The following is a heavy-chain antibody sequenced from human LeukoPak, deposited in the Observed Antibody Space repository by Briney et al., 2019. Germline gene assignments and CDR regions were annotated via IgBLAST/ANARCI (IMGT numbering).Heavy chain of an antibody. V-gene: IGHV3-33*01. CDR3: ARDRLGTSLDAFDI. CDR1: GFTFSSYG. D-gene: IGHD2-2*01. Sequence: GGSLRLSCAASGFTFSSYGMHWVRQAPGKGLEWVAVIWFDGSIKYYADSVKGRFTISRDNSRNTLFLQMNSLRAEDTAVYYCARDRLGTSLDAFDIWGQGTMVTVSS. J-gene: IGHJ3*02. CDR2: IWFDGSIK.